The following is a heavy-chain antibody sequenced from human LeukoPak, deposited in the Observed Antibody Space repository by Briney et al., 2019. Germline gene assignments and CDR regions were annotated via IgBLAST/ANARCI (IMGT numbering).Heavy chain of an antibody. Sequence: PGGAQRLSCAASGFTFSTYWTHWVRQAPGKGLVWVSVINPEGTTATYADSVKGRFTISRDNAKNTLYLQMDSLRAEDTAIYYCVFFYTALKIPYWGQGGLVTVSS. J-gene: IGHJ4*02. CDR2: INPEGTTA. CDR1: GFTFSTYW. D-gene: IGHD2-21*02. CDR3: VFFYTALKIPY. V-gene: IGHV3-74*01.